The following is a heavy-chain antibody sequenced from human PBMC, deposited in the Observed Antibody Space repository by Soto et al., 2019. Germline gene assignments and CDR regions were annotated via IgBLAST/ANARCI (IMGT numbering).Heavy chain of an antibody. V-gene: IGHV4-34*01. D-gene: IGHD6-6*01. Sequence: SETLSLTCAVYGGSFSGYYWSWIRQPPGKGLEWIGEINHSGSTNYNPSLKSRVTISVDTSKNQFSLKLSPVTAADTAVYYCARGKGLAARDYFDYWGQGTLVTVSS. J-gene: IGHJ4*02. CDR1: GGSFSGYY. CDR2: INHSGST. CDR3: ARGKGLAARDYFDY.